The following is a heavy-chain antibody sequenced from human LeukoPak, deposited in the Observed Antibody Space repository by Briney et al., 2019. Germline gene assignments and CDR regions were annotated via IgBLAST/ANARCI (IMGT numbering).Heavy chain of an antibody. D-gene: IGHD6-13*01. V-gene: IGHV1-2*02. Sequence: ASVKVSCKASGYTFTGYYMHWVRQAPGQGLEWMGWINPNSGGTNYAQKLQGRVTMTTDTSTSTAYMELRSLRSDDTAVYYCARVDSSSWFVYYYYGMDVWGQGTTVTVSS. J-gene: IGHJ6*02. CDR2: INPNSGGT. CDR3: ARVDSSSWFVYYYYGMDV. CDR1: GYTFTGYY.